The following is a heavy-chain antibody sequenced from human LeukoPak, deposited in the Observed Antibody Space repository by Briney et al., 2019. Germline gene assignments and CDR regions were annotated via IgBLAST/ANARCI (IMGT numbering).Heavy chain of an antibody. CDR2: FSYSGGT. V-gene: IGHV4-39*01. J-gene: IGHJ4*02. CDR3: ARYERGTMFDY. CDR1: GGSISSSNSY. Sequence: PSETLSLTCTVSGGSISSSNSYWGWHRQPPGMDLEWIGSFSYSGGTYYNPSLNSRVTISADTSKDQFSLKLTSVTAADTAVYHCARYERGTMFDYWGQGILVTVSS. D-gene: IGHD1-1*01.